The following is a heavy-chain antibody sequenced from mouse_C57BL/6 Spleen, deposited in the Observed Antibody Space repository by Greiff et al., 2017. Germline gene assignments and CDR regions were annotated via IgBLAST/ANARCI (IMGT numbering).Heavy chain of an antibody. J-gene: IGHJ4*01. D-gene: IGHD1-1*01. V-gene: IGHV1-82*01. CDR1: GYAFSSSW. Sequence: VQLQQSGAELVKPGASVKISCKASGYAFSSSWMNWVKQRPGKGLEWIGRIYPGDGDTNYNGKFKGKATLTADKSSSTAYMQLSSLTSEDSAVYFCARALRDYAMDYWGQGTSVTVSS. CDR3: ARALRDYAMDY. CDR2: IYPGDGDT.